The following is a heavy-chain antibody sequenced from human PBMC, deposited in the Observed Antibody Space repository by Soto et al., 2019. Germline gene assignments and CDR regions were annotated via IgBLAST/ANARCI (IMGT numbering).Heavy chain of an antibody. Sequence: QVQLVESGGGLVEPGGSLRLSCAASGFRFSDHYMTWIRQAPGKGLEWVSKISGGGTTIYYADSVKGRFTISRDNAKNSLYLQMNSLRAEDTAVYYCARETNGFMGAIAPAGYYYYGMDVWGQGTTVTVSS. CDR3: ARETNGFMGAIAPAGYYYYGMDV. CDR1: GFRFSDHY. J-gene: IGHJ6*02. CDR2: ISGGGTTI. D-gene: IGHD1-26*01. V-gene: IGHV3-11*01.